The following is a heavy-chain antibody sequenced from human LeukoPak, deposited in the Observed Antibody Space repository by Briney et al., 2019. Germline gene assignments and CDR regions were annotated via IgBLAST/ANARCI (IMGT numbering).Heavy chain of an antibody. CDR2: ISAYNGNT. D-gene: IGHD3-10*01. CDR1: GYTFTSYG. J-gene: IGHJ6*02. Sequence: GASVKVSCKASGYTFTSYGISWVRQPPGQGLEWMGWISAYNGNTNYAQKLQGRVTMTTDTSTSTAYMELRSLRSDDTAVYYWARFPVWFGPNYNYDGMDIWGQGTTVTVSS. V-gene: IGHV1-18*01. CDR3: ARFPVWFGPNYNYDGMDI.